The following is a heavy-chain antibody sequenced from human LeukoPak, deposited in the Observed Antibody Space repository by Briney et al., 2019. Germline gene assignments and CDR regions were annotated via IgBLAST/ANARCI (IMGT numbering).Heavy chain of an antibody. CDR1: GGSISCYY. CDR2: IYDSGSN. J-gene: IGHJ4*02. D-gene: IGHD5-18*01. Sequence: SETLSLTCTVSGGSISCYYWCWIRPPPGKGLEWIGYIYDSGSNNYNPSLKSRVTISVDTSKNHFSLKVTSVNAADTAVYYCAREEYSYGFGQWGQGTLVTVSS. CDR3: AREEYSYGFGQ. V-gene: IGHV4-59*01.